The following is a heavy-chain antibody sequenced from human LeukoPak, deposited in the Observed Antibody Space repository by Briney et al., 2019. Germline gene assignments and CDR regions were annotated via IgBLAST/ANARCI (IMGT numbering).Heavy chain of an antibody. CDR2: ILSDGSKE. J-gene: IGHJ4*02. V-gene: IGHV3-30*18. D-gene: IGHD1-26*01. CDR1: GFTFSSYG. CDR3: AKGRSGSFDY. Sequence: PGGSLRLSCAASGFTFSSYGMHWVRQAPGKGLEWVAVILSDGSKEFYTDFVKGRFTISRDNSKYTLYLQMNSLRAEDTAVYYCAKGRSGSFDYWGQGTLVTVSS.